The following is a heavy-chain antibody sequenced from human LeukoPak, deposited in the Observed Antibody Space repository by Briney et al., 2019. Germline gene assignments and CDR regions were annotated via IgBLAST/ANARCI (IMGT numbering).Heavy chain of an antibody. CDR3: ARKGIAVAAPFDY. D-gene: IGHD6-19*01. CDR2: IYYSGST. CDR1: GGCISSYY. J-gene: IGHJ4*02. Sequence: SETLSLTCTVSGGCISSYYWSWIRQPPGKGLEWIGYIYYSGSTNYNPSLKSRVTISVDTSKNQFSLKLSSVTAADTAVYYCARKGIAVAAPFDYWGQGTLVTVSS. V-gene: IGHV4-59*01.